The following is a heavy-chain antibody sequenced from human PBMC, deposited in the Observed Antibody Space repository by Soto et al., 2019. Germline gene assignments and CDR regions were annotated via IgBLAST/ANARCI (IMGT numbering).Heavy chain of an antibody. CDR2: IYYSGST. CDR1: GGSVSSGSYY. CDR3: ARGFKTIDY. J-gene: IGHJ4*02. V-gene: IGHV4-61*01. D-gene: IGHD4-17*01. Sequence: KPSETLSLTCTVSGGSVSSGSYYWSWIRQPPGKGLEWIGYIYYSGSTNYNPSLKSRVTISVDTSKNQFSLKLSSVTAADTAVYYCARGFKTIDYWGQGTLVTVSS.